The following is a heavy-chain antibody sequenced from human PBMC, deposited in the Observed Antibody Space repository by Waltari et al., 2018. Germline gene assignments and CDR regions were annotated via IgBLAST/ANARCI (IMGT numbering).Heavy chain of an antibody. J-gene: IGHJ3*02. CDR2: ICYSGST. V-gene: IGHV4-59*01. Sequence: QVQLQESGPGLVKPSETLSLTCTVSGGSISSYYWSWIRQPQGKGLEWIVYICYSGSTTDTPALESRFTISVDTSKNQFFLKLSSVTAADTAVYYCARGGVSDYVWGSYLQRRAFDIWGQGTMVTVSS. D-gene: IGHD3-16*02. CDR1: GGSISSYY. CDR3: ARGGVSDYVWGSYLQRRAFDI.